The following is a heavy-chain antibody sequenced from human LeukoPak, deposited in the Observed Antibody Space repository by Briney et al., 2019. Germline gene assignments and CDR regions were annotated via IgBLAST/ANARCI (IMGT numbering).Heavy chain of an antibody. Sequence: GGALKIYLKGSGFRFTRYWIGWVHPMPGKGLAWMGIIYPGDSETRYSPSFQGQVTISADKTISTAYLQWRSLKASDTAMYYCARQRPATVTSFPYYDSYMDVWGKGTTVTASS. CDR1: GFRFTRYW. J-gene: IGHJ6*03. CDR2: IYPGDSET. D-gene: IGHD4-17*01. CDR3: ARQRPATVTSFPYYDSYMDV. V-gene: IGHV5-51*07.